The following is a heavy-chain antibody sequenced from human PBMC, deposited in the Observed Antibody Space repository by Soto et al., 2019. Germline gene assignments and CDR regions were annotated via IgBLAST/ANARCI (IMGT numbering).Heavy chain of an antibody. D-gene: IGHD1-26*01. CDR3: ARDLGGEYYYYGMDV. CDR2: IYTSGST. Sequence: QVQLQESGPGLVKPSETLSLTCTVSGGSISSYYWSWIRQPAGTGLEGNGRIYTSGSTNYNPYLKSRVTMSVDPAKNQVPLKLSSVTAADTAVYYCARDLGGEYYYYGMDVWGQGTTVTVSS. J-gene: IGHJ6*02. V-gene: IGHV4-4*07. CDR1: GGSISSYY.